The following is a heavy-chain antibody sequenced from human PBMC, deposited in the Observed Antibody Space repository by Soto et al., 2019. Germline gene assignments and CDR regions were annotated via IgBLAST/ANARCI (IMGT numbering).Heavy chain of an antibody. D-gene: IGHD3-3*01. CDR2: IYSSGST. CDR3: ARGQRFSDWFDP. Sequence: PSQTMSLTCTVTGGSISGHYWTWIRQSAGGGLECIGRIYSSGSTNYNPSLKSRVTISLDTSMNHFSLRLSSVTAADTAVYYCARGQRFSDWFDPCHQVPLLTVST. V-gene: IGHV4-4*07. CDR1: GGSISGHY. J-gene: IGHJ5*02.